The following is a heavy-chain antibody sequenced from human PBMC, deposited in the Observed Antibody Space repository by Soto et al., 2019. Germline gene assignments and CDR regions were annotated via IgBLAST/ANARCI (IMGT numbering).Heavy chain of an antibody. D-gene: IGHD3-22*01. CDR3: ATVRPGVVITHSGWFDP. Sequence: GGSLRLSCAASGFTFSSYSMNWVRQAPGKGLEYVSAISSNGGSTYYANSVKGRFTISRDNSKNTLYLQMGSLRSEDTAVYYCATVRPGVVITHSGWFDPWGQGTLVTVSS. CDR1: GFTFSSYS. J-gene: IGHJ5*02. CDR2: ISSNGGST. V-gene: IGHV3-64*01.